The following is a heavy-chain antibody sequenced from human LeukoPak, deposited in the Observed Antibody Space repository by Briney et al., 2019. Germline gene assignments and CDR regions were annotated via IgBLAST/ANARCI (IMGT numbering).Heavy chain of an antibody. CDR3: ARGYTTGVGAPLDYMDV. Sequence: PGRSLRLSCAAPEFSVGSNYMTWVRQAPGKGLEWVTFIQYDGSKKYYADSVKGRFTISRDNAKNSLYLQMNSLRAEDTAVYYCARGYTTGVGAPLDYMDVWGKGTTVTISS. V-gene: IGHV3-33*08. CDR2: IQYDGSKK. CDR1: EFSVGSNY. J-gene: IGHJ6*03. D-gene: IGHD1-26*01.